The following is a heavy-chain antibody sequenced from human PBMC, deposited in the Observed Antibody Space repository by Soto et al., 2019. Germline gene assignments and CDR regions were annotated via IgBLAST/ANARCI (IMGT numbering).Heavy chain of an antibody. Sequence: GGSLRLSCAASGFTFSSYGMHWVRQAPGKGLEWVAVIWYDGSNKYYADSVKGRFTISRDNSKNTLYLQMNSLRAEDTAVYYCARDVLLWFGEPYGPDYWGQGTLVTVSS. D-gene: IGHD3-10*01. J-gene: IGHJ4*02. V-gene: IGHV3-33*01. CDR2: IWYDGSNK. CDR3: ARDVLLWFGEPYGPDY. CDR1: GFTFSSYG.